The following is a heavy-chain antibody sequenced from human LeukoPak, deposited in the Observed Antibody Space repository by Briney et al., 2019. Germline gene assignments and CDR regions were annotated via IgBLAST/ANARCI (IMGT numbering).Heavy chain of an antibody. D-gene: IGHD4-11*01. Sequence: GGSLRLSCAASGFTFSRNWMSWVRQAPGKGLEWVSYISSTSSTIYYADSVKGRFTISRDNAKNSLYLQMNSLRAEDTAVYYCARAHPGDYSDFQFDYWGQGTLVTVSS. J-gene: IGHJ4*02. CDR2: ISSTSSTI. CDR3: ARAHPGDYSDFQFDY. V-gene: IGHV3-48*01. CDR1: GFTFSRNW.